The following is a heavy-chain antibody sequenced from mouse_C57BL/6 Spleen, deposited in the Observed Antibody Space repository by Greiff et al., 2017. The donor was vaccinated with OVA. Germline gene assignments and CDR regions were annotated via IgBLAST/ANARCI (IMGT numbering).Heavy chain of an antibody. CDR3: ASPPLDYAMDY. Sequence: EVKLMESGPELVKPGASVKMSCKASGYTFTDYNMHWVKQSHGKSLEWIGYINPNNGGTSYNQKFKGKATLTVNKSSSTAYMELRSLTSEDSAVYYCASPPLDYAMDYWGQGTSVTVSS. J-gene: IGHJ4*01. CDR1: GYTFTDYN. D-gene: IGHD6-1*01. CDR2: INPNNGGT. V-gene: IGHV1-22*01.